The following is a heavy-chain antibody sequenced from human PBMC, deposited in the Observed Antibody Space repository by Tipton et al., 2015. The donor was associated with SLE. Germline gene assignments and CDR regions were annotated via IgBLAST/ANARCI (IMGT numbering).Heavy chain of an antibody. J-gene: IGHJ5*02. Sequence: GLVKPSETLSLTCTVSGGSISSSSYYWGWIRQPPGKGLGWIGSIYYSGSTYYNPSLKSRVTISVDTSKNQFSLKLSSVTAADTAVYYCARAGGGDSNWFDPWGQGTLVTVSS. CDR1: GGSISSSSYY. CDR3: ARAGGGDSNWFDP. D-gene: IGHD2-21*01. CDR2: IYYSGST. V-gene: IGHV4-39*07.